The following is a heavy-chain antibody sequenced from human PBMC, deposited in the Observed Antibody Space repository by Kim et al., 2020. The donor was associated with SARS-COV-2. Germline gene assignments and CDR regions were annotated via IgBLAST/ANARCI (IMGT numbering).Heavy chain of an antibody. V-gene: IGHV4-30-2*04. D-gene: IGHD5-12*01. J-gene: IGHJ4*02. CDR3: ARGGGYESFDY. Sequence: YYNPSLKSRVTISVDTSKSQFSLKLTSVTAADTALFYCARGGGYESFDYWGQGTLVTVSS.